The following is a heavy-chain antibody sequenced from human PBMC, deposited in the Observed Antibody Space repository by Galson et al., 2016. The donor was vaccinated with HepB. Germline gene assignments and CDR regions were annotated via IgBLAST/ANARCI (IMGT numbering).Heavy chain of an antibody. Sequence: SLRLSCAPSGSTFRTYSMHWVRQAPGKGLEWVALVSFDGKNKFYADSVKGRFTISKDNSQSTLFLQMNSLRTDDTAVYFCARDRRPAGAFKSDRVGAADYWGQGTLVSVSS. V-gene: IGHV3-30*04. D-gene: IGHD1-26*01. J-gene: IGHJ4*02. CDR1: GSTFRTYS. CDR3: ARDRRPAGAFKSDRVGAADY. CDR2: VSFDGKNK.